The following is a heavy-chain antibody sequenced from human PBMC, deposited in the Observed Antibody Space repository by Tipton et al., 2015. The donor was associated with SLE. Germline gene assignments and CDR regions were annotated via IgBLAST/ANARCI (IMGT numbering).Heavy chain of an antibody. CDR2: VFSSGTT. CDR1: SGSVSSGAYY. Sequence: TLSLTCTVSSGSVSSGAYYWSWIRQHPGKGLEWIGYVFSSGTTYYNPSLQGRLSMSLDTSKNQLSLQLSSVTSADTAVYYCTRDTRYQHASDVWGQGTLVTVSS. V-gene: IGHV4-31*03. J-gene: IGHJ4*02. D-gene: IGHD2-2*01. CDR3: TRDTRYQHASDV.